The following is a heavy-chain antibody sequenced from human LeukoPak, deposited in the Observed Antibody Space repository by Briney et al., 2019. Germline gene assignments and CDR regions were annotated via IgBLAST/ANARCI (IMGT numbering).Heavy chain of an antibody. CDR3: ASSGSYRFDY. Sequence: GGSLRLSCATSGFTFSTYWMTWVRQAPGKGLEWVANIKEDGSLKYYVDSVKGRFTISRDNAKNSLYLQMSSLRVEDTAVYYCASSGSYRFDYWGQGTLVTVSS. D-gene: IGHD1-26*01. V-gene: IGHV3-7*03. CDR1: GFTFSTYW. CDR2: IKEDGSLK. J-gene: IGHJ4*02.